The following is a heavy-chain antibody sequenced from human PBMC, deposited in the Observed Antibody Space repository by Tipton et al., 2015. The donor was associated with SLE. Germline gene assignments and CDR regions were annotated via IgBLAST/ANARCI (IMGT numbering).Heavy chain of an antibody. J-gene: IGHJ4*02. D-gene: IGHD3-10*01. CDR3: ARCLGEIDY. Sequence: LRLSCTVSGGSFSSHYWTWIRQSPGKGLEWIGYIYYTGSTDYNPSLKSRVTISLGTSKSQLSLKMTSVTAADTAIYYCARCLGEIDYWGQGTLVTVSS. CDR2: IYYTGST. V-gene: IGHV4-59*11. CDR1: GGSFSSHY.